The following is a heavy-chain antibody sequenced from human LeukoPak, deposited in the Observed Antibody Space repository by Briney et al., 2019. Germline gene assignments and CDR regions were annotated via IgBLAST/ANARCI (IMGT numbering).Heavy chain of an antibody. CDR2: IYYSGST. D-gene: IGHD3-3*01. CDR3: ARGYDFWSGPASYYFDY. J-gene: IGHJ4*02. V-gene: IGHV4-59*01. Sequence: SETLSLTCTVSGGSISSYYWSWIRQPPGKGLGWIGYIYYSGSTNYNPSLKSRVTISVDTSKNQFSLKLSSVTAADTAVYYCARGYDFWSGPASYYFDYWGQGTLVTVSS. CDR1: GGSISSYY.